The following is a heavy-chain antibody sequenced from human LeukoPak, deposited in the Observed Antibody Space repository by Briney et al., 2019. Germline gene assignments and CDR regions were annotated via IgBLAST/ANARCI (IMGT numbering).Heavy chain of an antibody. CDR1: GFTFSSYG. J-gene: IGHJ4*02. D-gene: IGHD2-2*01. CDR3: AKDLRGIVVVPAATHHDY. V-gene: IGHV3-23*01. CDR2: ISGSGGST. Sequence: PGGTLRLSCAASGFTFSSYGMSWVRQAPGKGLEWVSAISGSGGSTYYVDSVKGRFTISRDNSKNTLYLQMNSLRAEDTAVYYCAKDLRGIVVVPAATHHDYWGQGTLVTVSS.